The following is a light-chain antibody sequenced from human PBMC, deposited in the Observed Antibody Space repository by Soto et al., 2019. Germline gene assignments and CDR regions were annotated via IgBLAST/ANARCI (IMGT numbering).Light chain of an antibody. CDR3: QQRDNGTTVK. V-gene: IGKV3-11*01. Sequence: FTHPLVNLSVSAPVIATLSFRVSQSVSGYLAWYQQKPGQAPRLLIYDVSNRATGILARFSGSGSGTDFTLTITTLEPEDFAVYFYQQRDNGTTVKFGEGSKVEI. CDR2: DVS. CDR1: QSVSGY. J-gene: IGKJ4*02.